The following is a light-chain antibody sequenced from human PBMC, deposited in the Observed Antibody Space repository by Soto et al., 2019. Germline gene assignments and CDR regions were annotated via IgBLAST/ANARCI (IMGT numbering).Light chain of an antibody. Sequence: EIVMRQYTANLSVSPLEIDTLSCGASQSVSSNLAWYQQKPGQAPRLLIYGASTRATGIPARFSGSGSGTDFTLTIRSLQSEDFAVYYCQQYNNWPSINFGKGTQLEIK. V-gene: IGKV3-15*01. J-gene: IGKJ5*01. CDR3: QQYNNWPSIN. CDR2: GAS. CDR1: QSVSSN.